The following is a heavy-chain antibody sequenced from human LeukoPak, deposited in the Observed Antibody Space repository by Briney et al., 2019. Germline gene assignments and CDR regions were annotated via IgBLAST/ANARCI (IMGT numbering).Heavy chain of an antibody. Sequence: GGSLRLSCAASGFTFSSYWMSWVRQAPGKGLEWVANIKQDGSEKYYVDSVKGRFTISRDNSKNTLYLQMNSLRAEDTAVYYCARGARDGYKVWFDPWGQGTLVTVSS. J-gene: IGHJ5*02. CDR1: GFTFSSYW. D-gene: IGHD5-24*01. V-gene: IGHV3-7*03. CDR3: ARGARDGYKVWFDP. CDR2: IKQDGSEK.